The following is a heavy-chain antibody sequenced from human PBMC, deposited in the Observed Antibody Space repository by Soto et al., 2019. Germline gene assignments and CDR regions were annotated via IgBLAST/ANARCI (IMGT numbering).Heavy chain of an antibody. V-gene: IGHV1-69*01. CDR2: IIPIFGTA. CDR3: ARRRYNWNYVSVNWFDP. CDR1: GGTFSSYA. J-gene: IGHJ5*02. D-gene: IGHD1-7*01. Sequence: QVPLVQSGAEVKKPGSSVKVSCKASGGTFSSYAISWVRQAPGQGLEWMGGIIPIFGTANYAQKFQGRVTITADESTSTAYMELSSLRSEDTAVYYCARRRYNWNYVSVNWFDPWGQGTLVTVSS.